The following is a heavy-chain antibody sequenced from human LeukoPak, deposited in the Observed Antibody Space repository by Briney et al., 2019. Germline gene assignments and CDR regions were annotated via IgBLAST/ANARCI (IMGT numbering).Heavy chain of an antibody. D-gene: IGHD1/OR15-1a*01. CDR2: ISYDGSNK. J-gene: IGHJ4*02. CDR1: GFTFSSYA. V-gene: IGHV3-30*04. Sequence: PGRSLRLSCAASGFTFSSYAMHWVRQAPGKGLEWVAVISYDGSNKYYADSVKGRFTISRDNSKNMLYLQMNSLRAEDTAVYYCASSQQTLDYWGQGTLVTVSS. CDR3: ASSQQTLDY.